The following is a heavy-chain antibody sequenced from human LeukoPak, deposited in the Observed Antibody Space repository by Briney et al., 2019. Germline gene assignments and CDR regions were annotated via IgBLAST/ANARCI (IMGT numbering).Heavy chain of an antibody. J-gene: IGHJ3*01. CDR3: ARDRGVGGSAAIDAFDA. Sequence: SETLSLTCTASGCSIRSYYWSWIRQPPGKGLEWIGYVYYTGSTNYHPSLKNRVTISLDTSKNQFSLKLSSVTAADTAVYYCARDRGVGGSAAIDAFDAWGEGTMATVSS. V-gene: IGHV4-59*01. CDR2: VYYTGST. D-gene: IGHD3-10*01. CDR1: GCSIRSYY.